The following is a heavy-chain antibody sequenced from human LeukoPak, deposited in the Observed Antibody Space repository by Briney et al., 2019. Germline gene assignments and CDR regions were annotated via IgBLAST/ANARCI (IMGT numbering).Heavy chain of an antibody. V-gene: IGHV3-23*01. CDR1: GFPFSDFS. CDR2: TNSGGSST. D-gene: IGHD2-8*01. CDR3: AKQSYARSLGE. J-gene: IGHJ4*02. Sequence: GGSLRLSCATSGFPFSDFSISWVRQAPGKGLEWISTTNSGGSSTDYAEFVKGRFTISRDNSKNTLYLQMSSLRVEDTAMYYCAKQSYARSLGEGGPGTLVTVSS.